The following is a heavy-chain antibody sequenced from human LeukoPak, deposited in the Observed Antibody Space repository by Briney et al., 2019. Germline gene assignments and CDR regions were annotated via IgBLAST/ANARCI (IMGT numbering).Heavy chain of an antibody. CDR2: ISSSSSYI. CDR3: ARWDVDKFDY. V-gene: IGHV3-21*01. Sequence: GGSLRLSCAASGFTLSSFRMRWVRQAPGKGLEWVSSISSSSSYIYYADSVKGRFTISRDNAKNSLYLQMNSLRAEDTAVYYCARWDVDKFDYWGQGTLVTVSS. J-gene: IGHJ4*02. D-gene: IGHD5-12*01. CDR1: GFTLSSFR.